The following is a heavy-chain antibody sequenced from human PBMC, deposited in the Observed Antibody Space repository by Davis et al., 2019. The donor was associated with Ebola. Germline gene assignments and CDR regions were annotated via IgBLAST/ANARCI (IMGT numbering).Heavy chain of an antibody. CDR3: ARVGQQLGPFDY. D-gene: IGHD6-13*01. CDR2: IYHSGST. Sequence: PSETLSLTCAVSGYSISSGYYWGWIRQPPGKGLEWIGCIYHSGSTYYNPSLKSRVTISVDTSKNQFSLKLSSVTAADTAVYYCARVGQQLGPFDYWGQGTLVTVSS. J-gene: IGHJ4*02. CDR1: GYSISSGYY. V-gene: IGHV4-38-2*01.